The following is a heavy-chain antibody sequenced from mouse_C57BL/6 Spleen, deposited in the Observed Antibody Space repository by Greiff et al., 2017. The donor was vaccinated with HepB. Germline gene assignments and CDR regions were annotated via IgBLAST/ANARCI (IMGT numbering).Heavy chain of an antibody. D-gene: IGHD1-1*01. V-gene: IGHV1-63*01. CDR2: IYPGGGYT. CDR1: GYTFTNYW. J-gene: IGHJ4*01. CDR3: ARSGSGSSPYYYAMDY. Sequence: QVQLQQSGAELVRPGTSVKMSCKASGYTFTNYWIGWAKQRPGHGLEWIGDIYPGGGYTNYNEKFKGKATLTADKSSSTAYMQFSSLTSEDSAIYYCARSGSGSSPYYYAMDYWGQGTSVTVSS.